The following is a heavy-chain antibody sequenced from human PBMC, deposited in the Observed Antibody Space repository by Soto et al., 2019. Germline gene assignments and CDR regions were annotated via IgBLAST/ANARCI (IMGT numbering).Heavy chain of an antibody. CDR1: GYSFTNYY. CDR2: FYPDDSDT. Sequence: LGESLKISCKGIGYSFTNYYIAWVRQMPGKGLEWMGSFYPDDSDTRYSPSFQGQVTFSADKSIDTAFLQWSSLKASDTAMYYCARLAVPFKLAATGPEYWGQGTLVTVSS. CDR3: ARLAVPFKLAATGPEY. V-gene: IGHV5-51*01. D-gene: IGHD6-13*01. J-gene: IGHJ4*02.